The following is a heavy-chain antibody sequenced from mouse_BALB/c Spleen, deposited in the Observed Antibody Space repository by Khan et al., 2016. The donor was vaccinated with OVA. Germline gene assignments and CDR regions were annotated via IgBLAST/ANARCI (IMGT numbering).Heavy chain of an antibody. CDR1: GYTFTSNT. D-gene: IGHD2-14*01. CDR3: ARRTTGYAMDY. CDR2: INPRSSYT. V-gene: IGHV1-4*01. J-gene: IGHJ4*01. Sequence: QVQLQQSGAELARPGASVKMSCKASGYTFTSNTMHWVKQRPGQGLEWIGYINPRSSYTNYNQKFKDKATLTADKSSSTAYMQLSSLTSEDSAVYCCARRTTGYAMDYWGQGTSVTVSS.